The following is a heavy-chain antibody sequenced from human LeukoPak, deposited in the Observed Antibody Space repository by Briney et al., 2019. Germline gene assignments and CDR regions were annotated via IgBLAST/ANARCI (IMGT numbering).Heavy chain of an antibody. CDR3: ACRRVINYFDY. J-gene: IGHJ4*02. CDR1: GFTFSSYA. D-gene: IGHD3-10*01. V-gene: IGHV3-23*01. Sequence: GGSLRLSCAASGFTFSSYAMSWVRQAPGKGLEWVSAISGSGGSTYYADSVKGRFTISRDNSKNTLYLQMNNLRAEDTAVYYCACRRVINYFDYWGQGTLVTVSS. CDR2: ISGSGGST.